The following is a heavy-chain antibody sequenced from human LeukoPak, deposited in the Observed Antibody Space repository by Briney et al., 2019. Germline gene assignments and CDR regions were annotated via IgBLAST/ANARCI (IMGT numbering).Heavy chain of an antibody. CDR2: IYPNSGGA. J-gene: IGHJ4*02. D-gene: IGHD1-1*01. V-gene: IGHV1-2*02. CDR1: GYTFTDYY. Sequence: ASVKVSCKASGYTFTDYYIHWVRQAPGQGLEWMGWIYPNSGGADYVQKFQGRVTMTRDTSISTVYMEVSRLTSDDTAVYYCARLREDINWYFDYWGQGTLVAVSS. CDR3: ARLREDINWYFDY.